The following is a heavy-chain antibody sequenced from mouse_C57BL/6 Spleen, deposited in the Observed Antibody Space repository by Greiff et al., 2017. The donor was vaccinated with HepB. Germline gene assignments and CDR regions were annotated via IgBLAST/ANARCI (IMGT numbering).Heavy chain of an antibody. V-gene: IGHV14-4*01. CDR1: GFNIKDDY. CDR2: IDPENGDT. J-gene: IGHJ3*01. CDR3: TTDTTVPAY. Sequence: VHVKQSGAELVRPGASVKLSCTASGFNIKDDYMHWVKQRPEQGLEWIGWIDPENGDTEYASKFQGKATITADTSSNTAYLQLSSLTSEDTAVYYCTTDTTVPAYWGQGTLVTVSA. D-gene: IGHD1-1*01.